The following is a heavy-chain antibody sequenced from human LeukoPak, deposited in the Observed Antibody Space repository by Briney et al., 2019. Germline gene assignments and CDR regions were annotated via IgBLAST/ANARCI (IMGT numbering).Heavy chain of an antibody. CDR1: GFTFSNYA. J-gene: IGHJ4*02. CDR2: ISTSESVT. V-gene: IGHV3-64*01. CDR3: ARGRFDL. Sequence: GGSLRLSCAASGFTFSNYAMHWVRQAPGKGLEYISAISTSESVTYANSVKGRFTISRDNSKNTLYLQMGSLRAEDMAVYYCARGRFDLWGQGSLVTVSS.